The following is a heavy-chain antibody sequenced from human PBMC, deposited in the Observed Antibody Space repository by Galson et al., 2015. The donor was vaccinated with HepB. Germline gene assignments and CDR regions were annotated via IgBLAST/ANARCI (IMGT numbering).Heavy chain of an antibody. CDR1: GGTFSSYA. CDR3: AAGYCSGGSCYFRPYYYYGMDV. D-gene: IGHD2-15*01. J-gene: IGHJ6*02. CDR2: IIPILGIA. Sequence: SVKVSCKASGGTFSSYAISWVRQAPGQGLEWMGRIIPILGIANYAQKFQGRVTITADNSTSTAYMELNSLRSEDTAVYYCAAGYCSGGSCYFRPYYYYGMDVWGQGTTVTVSS. V-gene: IGHV1-69*04.